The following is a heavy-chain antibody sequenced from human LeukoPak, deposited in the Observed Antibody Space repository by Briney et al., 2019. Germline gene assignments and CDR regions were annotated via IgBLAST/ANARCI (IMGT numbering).Heavy chain of an antibody. CDR3: ARSIGLTGGGVDV. J-gene: IGHJ6*02. D-gene: IGHD3-9*01. V-gene: IGHV3-11*01. Sequence: PGGSLRLSCAASGFTFSDYNMNWARQAPGKGLEWVSYITNGGSTIHHADSVKGRFTISRDNAKKTLYLQMNSLRAEDTAVYYCARSIGLTGGGVDVWGQGTTVTVSS. CDR2: ITNGGSTI. CDR1: GFTFSDYN.